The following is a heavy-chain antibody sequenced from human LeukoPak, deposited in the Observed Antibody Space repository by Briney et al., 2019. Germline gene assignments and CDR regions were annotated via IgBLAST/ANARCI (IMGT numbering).Heavy chain of an antibody. CDR2: IYYSRGT. Sequence: SETLSLTCTVSGVSISSYYWSWVRQPPGKGLEWVGYIYYSRGTNDNPSLKSRVTISVDTSKNQFSLKLRSVTAADTAVYYCARVSGYDWESFYDYWGQGTLVTVSS. CDR1: GVSISSYY. D-gene: IGHD5-12*01. V-gene: IGHV4-59*01. J-gene: IGHJ4*02. CDR3: ARVSGYDWESFYDY.